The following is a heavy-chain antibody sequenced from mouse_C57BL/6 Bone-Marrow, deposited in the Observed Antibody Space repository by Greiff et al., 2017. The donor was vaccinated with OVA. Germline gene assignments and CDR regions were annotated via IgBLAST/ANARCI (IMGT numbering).Heavy chain of an antibody. Sequence: EVQRVESGGGLVQPGESLKLSCESNAYEFPSHDMSWVRKTPEKRLELVAAINSDGGSTYYPDTMERRFIISRDNTKKTLYLQMSSLRSEDTALYYCARHEAITTHYYFDYWGQGTTLTVSS. V-gene: IGHV5-2*01. J-gene: IGHJ2*01. CDR1: AYEFPSHD. D-gene: IGHD2-4*01. CDR2: INSDGGST. CDR3: ARHEAITTHYYFDY.